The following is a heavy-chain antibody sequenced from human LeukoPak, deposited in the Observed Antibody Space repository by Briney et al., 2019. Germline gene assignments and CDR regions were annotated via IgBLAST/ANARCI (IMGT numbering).Heavy chain of an antibody. J-gene: IGHJ3*02. CDR3: VKAPRTTVVGFDI. Sequence: GGSLRLSCSASGFTFSSYAMHWVRQAPGKGLEYVSAIRSTGGSTYYADSVKGRFTISRDNSKNTLYLQMSSLSAEDTSVYYCVKAPRTTVVGFDIWGQGTMVTVSS. CDR1: GFTFSSYA. V-gene: IGHV3-64D*09. CDR2: IRSTGGST. D-gene: IGHD4-11*01.